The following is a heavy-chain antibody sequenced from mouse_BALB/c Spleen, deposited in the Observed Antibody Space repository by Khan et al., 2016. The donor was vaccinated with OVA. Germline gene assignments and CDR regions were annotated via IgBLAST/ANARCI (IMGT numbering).Heavy chain of an antibody. CDR2: INPSTGYT. V-gene: IGHV1-7*01. J-gene: IGHJ3*01. CDR3: ESSTATDY. CDR1: GYTFTSYC. Sequence: QVQLQQSGAELAKPGASVKMSCKASGYTFTSYCMHWVKQRPGQGLEWIGYINPSTGYTEYNQYFRAKATLTADKSSSTAYMQLSSLTSEDSAVNDCESSTATDYWGQGTQVTV. D-gene: IGHD1-2*01.